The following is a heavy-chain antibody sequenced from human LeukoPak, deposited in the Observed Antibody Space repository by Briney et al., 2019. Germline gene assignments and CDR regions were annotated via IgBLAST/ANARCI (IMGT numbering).Heavy chain of an antibody. J-gene: IGHJ5*02. CDR2: INPNSGGT. CDR1: GYTFTGYY. Sequence: ASVKVSCKASGYTFTGYYMHWVRQAPGQGLEWMGWINPNSGGTNYAQKFQGRVTMTRDTSISTAYMELSRLRSDDTAVYYCARAGAPTENILRVGELSSYTVDNWFDPWGQGTLVTVSS. V-gene: IGHV1-2*02. D-gene: IGHD3-16*02. CDR3: ARAGAPTENILRVGELSSYTVDNWFDP.